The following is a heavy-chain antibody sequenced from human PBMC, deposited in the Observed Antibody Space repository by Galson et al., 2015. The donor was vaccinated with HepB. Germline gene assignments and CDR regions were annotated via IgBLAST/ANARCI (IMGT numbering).Heavy chain of an antibody. J-gene: IGHJ6*02. Sequence: QSGAEVKKPGESLKISCKGSGYSFSNYWIGWVRQMPGKGLGWMGIIYPGDSDTRYSPSFQGQVTISADKSISTAYLQWSSLKASDTAMYYCARRAASGLEGMDVWGQGTTVTVSS. CDR1: GYSFSNYW. V-gene: IGHV5-51*01. D-gene: IGHD2-15*01. CDR2: IYPGDSDT. CDR3: ARRAASGLEGMDV.